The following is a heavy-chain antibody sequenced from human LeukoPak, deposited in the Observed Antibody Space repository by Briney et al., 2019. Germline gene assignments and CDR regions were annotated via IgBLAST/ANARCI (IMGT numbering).Heavy chain of an antibody. D-gene: IGHD6-19*01. V-gene: IGHV1-69*13. CDR2: IIPIFGTA. J-gene: IGHJ6*02. Sequence: SVKVSCKASGYTFTSYGISWVRQAPGQGLEWMGGIIPIFGTANYAQKFQGRVTITADESTSTAYMELSSLRSEDTAVYYCARDTAVAGRPLRYYYGMDVWGQGTTVTVSS. CDR3: ARDTAVAGRPLRYYYGMDV. CDR1: GYTFTSYG.